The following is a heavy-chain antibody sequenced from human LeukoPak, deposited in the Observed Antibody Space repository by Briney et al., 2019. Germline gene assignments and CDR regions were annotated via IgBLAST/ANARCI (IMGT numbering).Heavy chain of an antibody. CDR1: GYTFTGYY. D-gene: IGHD6-19*01. V-gene: IGHV1-2*02. Sequence: ASVKVSCKASGYTFTGYYMHWVRQAPGQGLEWMGWINPNSGGTNYAQKFQGRVTMTRDTSISTACMELSRLRSDDTAVYYCARGLSSRHLRWFDPWGQGTLVTVSS. CDR3: ARGLSSRHLRWFDP. J-gene: IGHJ5*02. CDR2: INPNSGGT.